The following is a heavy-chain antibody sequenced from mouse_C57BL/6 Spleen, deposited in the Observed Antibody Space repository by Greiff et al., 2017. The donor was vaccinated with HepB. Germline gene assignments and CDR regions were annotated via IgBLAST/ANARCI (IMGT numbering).Heavy chain of an antibody. Sequence: VQGVESGPELVKPGASVKISCKASGYAFSSSWMNWVKQRPGKGLEWIGRIYPGDGDTNYNGKFKGKATLTADKSSSTAYMRLSSLTSADSAVYCCAREGYYGSSYDYFDYWGQGTTLTVSS. CDR3: AREGYYGSSYDYFDY. V-gene: IGHV1-82*01. D-gene: IGHD1-1*01. CDR2: IYPGDGDT. J-gene: IGHJ2*01. CDR1: GYAFSSSW.